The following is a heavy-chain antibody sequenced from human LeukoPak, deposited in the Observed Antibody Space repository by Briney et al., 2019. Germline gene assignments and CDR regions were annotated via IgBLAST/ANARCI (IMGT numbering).Heavy chain of an antibody. Sequence: PGGSLRLSCAASGFTFSSYAMTWVRQTPGKGLVLVSDISGCGGRTYYADSVPGRFTISRDNSNNSLYLQMNSLRDEDTAVYYCAKLPGLSMMLVSPDYWGQGTLVTVSS. J-gene: IGHJ4*02. CDR1: GFTFSSYA. V-gene: IGHV3-23*01. CDR3: AKLPGLSMMLVSPDY. D-gene: IGHD3-22*01. CDR2: ISGCGGRT.